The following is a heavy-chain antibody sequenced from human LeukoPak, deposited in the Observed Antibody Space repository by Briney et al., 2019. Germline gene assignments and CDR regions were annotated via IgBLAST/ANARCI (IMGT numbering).Heavy chain of an antibody. V-gene: IGHV1-2*02. J-gene: IGHJ4*02. CDR1: GYTFTDYY. Sequence: HVASVKVSCKASGYTFTDYYMHWVRQAPGQGFEWMGWINPNDGDTNYAQKFQGRVTMTRDTSISTAHMKVSRLRSDDTAVYYCARANFLYCSSTTCLFDYWGQGTLVTVSS. D-gene: IGHD2-2*01. CDR2: INPNDGDT. CDR3: ARANFLYCSSTTCLFDY.